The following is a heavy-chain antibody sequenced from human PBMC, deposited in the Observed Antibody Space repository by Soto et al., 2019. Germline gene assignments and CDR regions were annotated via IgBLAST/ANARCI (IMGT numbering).Heavy chain of an antibody. CDR2: ISYDGSNK. CDR1: GFTFSSYG. CDR3: AKGPRMATIDY. D-gene: IGHD5-12*01. V-gene: IGHV3-30*18. Sequence: GGSLRLSCAASGFTFSSYGMHWVRQAPGKGLEWVAVISYDGSNKYYADSVKGRFTISRDNSKNTPYLQMNSLRAEDTAVYYCAKGPRMATIDYWGQGTLVTVSS. J-gene: IGHJ4*02.